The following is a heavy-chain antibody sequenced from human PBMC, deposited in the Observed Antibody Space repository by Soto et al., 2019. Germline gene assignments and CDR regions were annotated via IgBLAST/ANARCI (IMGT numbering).Heavy chain of an antibody. D-gene: IGHD6-19*01. J-gene: IGHJ4*02. V-gene: IGHV4-4*02. Sequence: QVQLQESRPGLVKPSGTLSLTCAVSGGCISSCNWWRWVRRPPGKGLEWIAEIYHRGSTNYTPSLKSRVTIAVDKSKNQFSLKLSSVTAADTAVYYCATLSGWVDYWGQGTLVTVAS. CDR2: IYHRGST. CDR1: GGCISSCNW. CDR3: ATLSGWVDY.